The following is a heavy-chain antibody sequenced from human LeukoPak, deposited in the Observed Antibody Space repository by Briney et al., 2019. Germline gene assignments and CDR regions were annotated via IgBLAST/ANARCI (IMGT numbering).Heavy chain of an antibody. CDR2: ISGGGGST. J-gene: IGHJ4*02. Sequence: GGSLRLSCAASGFTFTSYSMNWVRQAPGKGLEWVSTISGGGGSTYYADSVKGRFTISRDNFKNTLYLQVNSLRAEDTAVYYCARDPGEDYWGQGTLVTVSS. V-gene: IGHV3-23*01. D-gene: IGHD3-16*01. CDR3: ARDPGEDY. CDR1: GFTFTSYS.